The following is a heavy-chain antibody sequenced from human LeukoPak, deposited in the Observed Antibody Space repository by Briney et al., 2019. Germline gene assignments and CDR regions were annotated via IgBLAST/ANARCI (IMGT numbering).Heavy chain of an antibody. V-gene: IGHV3-30*18. D-gene: IGHD2-2*01. CDR3: AKDGCSSTSCYVDY. Sequence: GGSLRLSCAASGFTFSSYGMHWVRQAPGKGLEWVAVISYDGSNKYYADSVKGLFTISRDNSKNTLYLQMNSLRAEDTAVYYCAKDGCSSTSCYVDYWGQGTLVTVSS. J-gene: IGHJ4*02. CDR1: GFTFSSYG. CDR2: ISYDGSNK.